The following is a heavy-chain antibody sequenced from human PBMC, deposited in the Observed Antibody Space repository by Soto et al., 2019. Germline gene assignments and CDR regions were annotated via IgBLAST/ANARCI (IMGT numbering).Heavy chain of an antibody. D-gene: IGHD5-12*01. CDR3: TKEKSAMYSGYDAFDV. CDR2: ISTVGGV. J-gene: IGHJ3*01. Sequence: EVELVESGGGLAQPGGSLRLSCAASGFSFSSYEFDWVRQAPGKGLEWVAYISTVGGVMYADSVKGRFTISRDDADNSLYLQMNSLRPEDTALYYCTKEKSAMYSGYDAFDVWGRGTMVTVSS. CDR1: GFSFSSYE. V-gene: IGHV3-48*03.